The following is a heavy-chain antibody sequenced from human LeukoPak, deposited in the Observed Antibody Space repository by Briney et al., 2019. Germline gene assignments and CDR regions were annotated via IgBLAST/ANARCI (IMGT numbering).Heavy chain of an antibody. CDR1: GFTFDDYA. J-gene: IGHJ4*02. CDR3: AKDDRLLRFLH. D-gene: IGHD3-16*01. Sequence: GGSLRLSCAASGFTFDDYAMHWVRQAPGKGLEWVSGISWNSGSRGYADSVKGRFTISRDNSKNTVYLQINNLRDEDTAVYYCAKDDRLLRFLHWGQGTLVTVSS. V-gene: IGHV3-9*01. CDR2: ISWNSGSR.